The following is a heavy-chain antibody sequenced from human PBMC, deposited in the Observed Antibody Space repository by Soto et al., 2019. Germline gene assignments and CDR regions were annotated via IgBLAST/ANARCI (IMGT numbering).Heavy chain of an antibody. D-gene: IGHD6-19*01. CDR1: GYTFSSNG. CDR2: ISTFNGNA. CDR3: ARLNGYSSGWYDY. V-gene: IGHV1-18*04. Sequence: GASVKVSCKASGYTFSSNGVSWVRQAPGQGLEWMGWISTFNGNAHYAQKFQGRVTMTTDTSTNTAYMELGSLNSDDTAVYYCARLNGYSSGWYDYWGQGTLVTVSS. J-gene: IGHJ4*02.